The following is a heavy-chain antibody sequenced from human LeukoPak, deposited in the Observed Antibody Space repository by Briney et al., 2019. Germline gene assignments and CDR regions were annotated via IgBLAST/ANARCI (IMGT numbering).Heavy chain of an antibody. J-gene: IGHJ4*02. Sequence: SETLSLTCAVSGGSISSGGYSWSWIRQSPGKGLEWIGYMQNSGYTEHNPSLKSRLTISVDTSKNQLSLKLSSVTAADTAVYYCARGVYGAYFDYWGQGTLVTVSS. CDR3: ARGVYGAYFDY. V-gene: IGHV4-61*08. D-gene: IGHD4-17*01. CDR2: MQNSGYT. CDR1: GGSISSGGYS.